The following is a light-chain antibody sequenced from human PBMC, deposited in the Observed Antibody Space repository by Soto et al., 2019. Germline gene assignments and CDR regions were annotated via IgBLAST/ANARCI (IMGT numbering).Light chain of an antibody. CDR2: WAS. Sequence: DIVMTQSPDSLAVSLGERATINCKSSQSVLYSSNNKNYLVWYQQKPGQPPKLLIYWASTRESGVPDRFSGSGSGTDFTLTISTLQAEDVAVYYCQLYYSTPYTFGQGTKLEIK. J-gene: IGKJ2*01. V-gene: IGKV4-1*01. CDR3: QLYYSTPYT. CDR1: QSVLYSSNNKNY.